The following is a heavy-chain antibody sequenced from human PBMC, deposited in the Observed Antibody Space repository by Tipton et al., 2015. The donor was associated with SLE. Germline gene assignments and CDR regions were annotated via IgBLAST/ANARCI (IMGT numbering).Heavy chain of an antibody. CDR3: ARGDLVPVDY. CDR2: IYYSGT. J-gene: IGHJ4*02. V-gene: IGHV4-59*08. Sequence: TLSLTCTVSGGSIGSYYWSWIRQPPGKGLEWIGYIYYSGTNYNPSLKSRVTISVDTSKNQFSLKLSSVTAADTAVYYCARGDLVPVDYWGQGTLVTVSS. D-gene: IGHD3-16*01. CDR1: GGSIGSYY.